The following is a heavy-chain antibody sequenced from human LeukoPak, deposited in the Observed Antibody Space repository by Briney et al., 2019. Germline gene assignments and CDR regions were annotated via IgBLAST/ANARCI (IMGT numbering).Heavy chain of an antibody. J-gene: IGHJ4*02. CDR1: GYTFTGYY. CDR3: ARDRDSSGYPYYFDY. V-gene: IGHV1-2*06. Sequence: ASVKVSCKASGYTFTGYYMHWVRQAPGQGLEWMGRINPNNGGTNYAQKFQGRVTMTGDTSISTAYMELSSLRSEDTAVYYCARDRDSSGYPYYFDYWGQGTLVTVSS. D-gene: IGHD3-22*01. CDR2: INPNNGGT.